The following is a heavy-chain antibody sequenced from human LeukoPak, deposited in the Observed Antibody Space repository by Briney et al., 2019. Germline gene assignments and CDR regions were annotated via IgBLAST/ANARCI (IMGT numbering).Heavy chain of an antibody. CDR2: ISSSSSYI. J-gene: IGHJ4*02. V-gene: IGHV3-21*01. Sequence: GGSLRLSCAASGFTFSSYSMNWVRQAPGKGLEWVSSISSSSSYIYYADSVKGRFTISRDNAKNSLYLQMNSLRAEDTAVYCCAKDSSKIRTFIVATKGYFDYWGQGILVTVSS. D-gene: IGHD5-12*01. CDR3: AKDSSKIRTFIVATKGYFDY. CDR1: GFTFSSYS.